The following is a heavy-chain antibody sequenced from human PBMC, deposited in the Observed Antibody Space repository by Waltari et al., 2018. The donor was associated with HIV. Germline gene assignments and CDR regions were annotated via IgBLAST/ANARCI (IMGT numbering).Heavy chain of an antibody. Sequence: QVQLQESGTGLVKPSQTLSLTCPVSGDSINSGSYYWAWIRQHPEKGLEWIAFVYYRGSTFSNPSFKSRATVSVDTSKNQFSLKLTSMTAADTAVYYCARVVYWYFDLWGRGTLVTVSS. CDR2: VYYRGST. J-gene: IGHJ2*01. CDR1: GDSINSGSYY. CDR3: ARVVYWYFDL. V-gene: IGHV4-31*03.